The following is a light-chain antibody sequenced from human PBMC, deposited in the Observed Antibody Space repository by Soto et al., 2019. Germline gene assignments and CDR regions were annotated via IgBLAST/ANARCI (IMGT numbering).Light chain of an antibody. CDR1: SSDVGSYNR. V-gene: IGLV2-18*02. J-gene: IGLJ1*01. CDR3: SSFTTSNTYV. CDR2: DVT. Sequence: QPVLTQPPSVSGSPGQSVAISCTGTSSDVGSYNRVSWYQQPPGSAPKLMIFDVTNRPSGVPDRFSGSRSGNTASLTITGLQADDEADYYCSSFTTSNTYVFGTGTKLTVL.